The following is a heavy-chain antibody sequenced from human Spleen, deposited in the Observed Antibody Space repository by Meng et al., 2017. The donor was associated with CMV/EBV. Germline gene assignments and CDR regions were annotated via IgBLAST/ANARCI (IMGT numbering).Heavy chain of an antibody. CDR2: INPNSGGT. V-gene: IGHV1-2*02. CDR1: GYTFTGYY. Sequence: ASVKVSCKASGYTFTGYYMHWVRQAPGQGLEWMGWINPNSGGTNYAQKFQGRVTMTTDTSTRTAYMELRSLRSDDTAIYYCAVSTYYLDSSGSYFYYWGQGTLVTVSS. D-gene: IGHD3-22*01. CDR3: AVSTYYLDSSGSYFYY. J-gene: IGHJ4*02.